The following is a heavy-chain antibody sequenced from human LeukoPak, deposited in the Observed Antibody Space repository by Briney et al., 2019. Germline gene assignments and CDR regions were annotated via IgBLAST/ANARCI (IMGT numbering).Heavy chain of an antibody. D-gene: IGHD6-6*01. CDR1: GGTFSSYA. CDR3: ARDKGGNSSSTHLFDY. V-gene: IGHV1-69*13. Sequence: GASVKVSCKASGGTFSSYAISWVRQAPGQGLEWMGGIIPIFGTANYAQKFQGRVTITADESTSIAYMELSSLTSEDTAVYYCARDKGGNSSSTHLFDYWGQGTLVTVSS. J-gene: IGHJ4*02. CDR2: IIPIFGTA.